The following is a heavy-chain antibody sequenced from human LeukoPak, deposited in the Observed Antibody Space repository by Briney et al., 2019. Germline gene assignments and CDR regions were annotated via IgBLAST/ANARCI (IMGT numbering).Heavy chain of an antibody. Sequence: SETLSLTCTVSGGSISSSSYYWGWIRQPPGKGLEWIGSIYYSGISYYNPSLKSRVTISVDTYKNQFPLKLSSGPGPDTAVYYCARQEGIARGFFDSWGQGTLVTVSS. D-gene: IGHD6-13*01. CDR1: GGSISSSSYY. J-gene: IGHJ4*02. CDR2: IYYSGIS. CDR3: ARQEGIARGFFDS. V-gene: IGHV4-39*01.